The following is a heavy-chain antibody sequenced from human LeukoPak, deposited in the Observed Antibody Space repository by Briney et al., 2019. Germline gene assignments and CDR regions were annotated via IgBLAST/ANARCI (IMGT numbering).Heavy chain of an antibody. Sequence: PSETLSLTCAVSGYSISSGYYWGWIRQPPGKGLERIGSIYHSGSTYYNPSPKSRVTISVHTSKNQFSLKLSSVTAADTAVYYCARVPNYYYYMDVWGKGTTVTVSS. J-gene: IGHJ6*03. CDR1: GYSISSGYY. CDR2: IYHSGST. V-gene: IGHV4-38-2*01. CDR3: ARVPNYYYYMDV.